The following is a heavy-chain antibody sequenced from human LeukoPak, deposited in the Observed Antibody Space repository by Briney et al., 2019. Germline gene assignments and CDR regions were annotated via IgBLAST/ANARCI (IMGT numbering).Heavy chain of an antibody. Sequence: PGGSLRLSCDASGFSISDYYMSWIRQSPGKGLEWIPYITSGSGSTKYADSVKGRFTTSRDKAKNSVALQLNSLRAEDTAVYYCTKERRGSYYAFESWGQGTLVTVSS. CDR2: ITSGSGST. V-gene: IGHV3-11*05. CDR3: TKERRGSYYAFES. D-gene: IGHD3-22*01. CDR1: GFSISDYY. J-gene: IGHJ4*02.